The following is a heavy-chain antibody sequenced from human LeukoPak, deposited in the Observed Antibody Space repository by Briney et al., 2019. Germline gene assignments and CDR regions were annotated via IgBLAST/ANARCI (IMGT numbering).Heavy chain of an antibody. J-gene: IGHJ4*02. D-gene: IGHD5-24*01. Sequence: PSETLSLTCAVYSGSFSGYYWSWIRQPPGKGLEWIGLVYDGGSTYYNPSLKSRVTISLDTSKNQVSLNLNSVTSPDTAVYYCARAGPRRDGYNFDCWGQGTLVTVSS. CDR1: SGSFSGYY. V-gene: IGHV4-34*01. CDR2: VYDGGST. CDR3: ARAGPRRDGYNFDC.